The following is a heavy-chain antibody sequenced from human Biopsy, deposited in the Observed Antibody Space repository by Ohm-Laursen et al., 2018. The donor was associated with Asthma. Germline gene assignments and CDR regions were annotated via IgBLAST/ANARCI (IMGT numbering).Heavy chain of an antibody. V-gene: IGHV3-30*01. Sequence: SLRLSCSASGFHFTTYAIAWIRQAPGKGLEWVGVISKDASTQDYADSVKGRFTMARDNSKNTLDLQMNSLREEDTAVYYCVRDGTDDAFDIWGQGTVVSVSS. CDR2: ISKDASTQ. J-gene: IGHJ3*02. CDR3: VRDGTDDAFDI. D-gene: IGHD1-1*01. CDR1: GFHFTTYA.